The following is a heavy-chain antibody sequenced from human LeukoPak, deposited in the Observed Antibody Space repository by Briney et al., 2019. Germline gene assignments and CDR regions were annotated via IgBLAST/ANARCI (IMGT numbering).Heavy chain of an antibody. CDR1: GFTFSNYA. V-gene: IGHV3-30-3*01. CDR2: ISYDGSNK. CDR3: ARDHKLLLYYYYMDV. D-gene: IGHD2-15*01. J-gene: IGHJ6*03. Sequence: GESLRLSCAASGFTFSNYAMHWVRQAPGKGLEWVAVISYDGSNKYYADSVKGRFTISRDNSKNTLYLQMNSLRAEDTAVYYCARDHKLLLYYYYMDVWGKGTTVTVSS.